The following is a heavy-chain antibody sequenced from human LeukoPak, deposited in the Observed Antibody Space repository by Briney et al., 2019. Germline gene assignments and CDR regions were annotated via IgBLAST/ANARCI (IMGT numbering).Heavy chain of an antibody. V-gene: IGHV4-34*01. D-gene: IGHD6-19*01. Sequence: SETLALNCAVYGGAFSGYYWSWIRQPPGKGLEWIGEINHSGSTNYNPSLKSRVTISVDTSKNQFSLKLSSVTAADTAVYYCARLYSSGWNRIDYWGQGTLVTVSS. CDR3: ARLYSSGWNRIDY. J-gene: IGHJ4*02. CDR1: GGAFSGYY. CDR2: INHSGST.